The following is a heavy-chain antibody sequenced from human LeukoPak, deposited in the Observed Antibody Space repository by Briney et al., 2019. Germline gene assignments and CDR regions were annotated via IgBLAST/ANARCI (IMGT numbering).Heavy chain of an antibody. J-gene: IGHJ4*02. D-gene: IGHD5-18*01. Sequence: GASVKVSCKASGYTFTDYYMHWVRQAPGQGLEWMGWINPNSGGTNYAQEFQGRVTMTRDTSISTAYMELSRLRSDDTAVYYCARDSFGGYTYGDWGQGTLVTVSS. CDR2: INPNSGGT. CDR3: ARDSFGGYTYGD. CDR1: GYTFTDYY. V-gene: IGHV1-2*02.